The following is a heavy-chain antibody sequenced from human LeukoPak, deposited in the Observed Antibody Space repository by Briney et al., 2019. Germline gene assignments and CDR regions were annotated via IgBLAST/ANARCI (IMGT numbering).Heavy chain of an antibody. CDR2: IYYSGST. J-gene: IGHJ5*02. D-gene: IGHD3-22*01. CDR3: ARHEHYHDSRGYPMNNWFDP. V-gene: IGHV4-39*01. Sequence: SETLSLTCTVSGDSISSSAYYWGWIRQPPGKGLEWIGSIYYSGSTYYNPSLKSRVTISVDTSKNQFSLKLNSVTAADTAVYYCARHEHYHDSRGYPMNNWFDPWGQGNLVTVSS. CDR1: GDSISSSAYY.